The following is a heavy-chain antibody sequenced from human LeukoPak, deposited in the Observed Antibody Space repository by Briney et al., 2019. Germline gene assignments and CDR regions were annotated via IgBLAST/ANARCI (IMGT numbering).Heavy chain of an antibody. CDR3: ARQTAMGRSGDY. V-gene: IGHV5-51*01. Sequence: GESLKISCNASGYSFASYWIGSVRQMRGKGLEWMGIIDPSDSDTRYTPSFQGQDTISADKSLTTAHLQWNSLKASDTAMYYCARQTAMGRSGDYWGQGTLVIVSS. CDR2: IDPSDSDT. J-gene: IGHJ4*02. CDR1: GYSFASYW. D-gene: IGHD5-18*01.